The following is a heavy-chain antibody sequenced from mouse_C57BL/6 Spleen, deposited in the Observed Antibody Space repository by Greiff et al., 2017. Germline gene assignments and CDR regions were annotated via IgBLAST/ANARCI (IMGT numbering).Heavy chain of an antibody. CDR2: ISSGSSTI. J-gene: IGHJ3*01. Sequence: EVMLVESGGGLVKPGGSLKLSCAASGFTFSDYGMHWVRQAPEKGLEWVAYISSGSSTIYYADTVKGRFTISRDNAKNTLFLQMTSLRSEDTAMYYCARPSYDGYPPWFAYWGQGTLVTVSA. CDR3: ARPSYDGYPPWFAY. V-gene: IGHV5-17*01. D-gene: IGHD2-3*01. CDR1: GFTFSDYG.